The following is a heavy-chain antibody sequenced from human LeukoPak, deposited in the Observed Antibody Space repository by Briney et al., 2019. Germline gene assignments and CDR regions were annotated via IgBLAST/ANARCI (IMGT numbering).Heavy chain of an antibody. CDR1: GYTFTSYG. Sequence: GASVKVSCKASGYTFTSYGISWVRQAPGQALEWMGWISAYNGNTNYAQKLQGRVTMTTDTSTSTAYMELRSLRSDDTAVYYCARLPSRYCSSTSCYLDYWGQGTLVTVSS. J-gene: IGHJ4*02. CDR2: ISAYNGNT. CDR3: ARLPSRYCSSTSCYLDY. D-gene: IGHD2-2*01. V-gene: IGHV1-18*01.